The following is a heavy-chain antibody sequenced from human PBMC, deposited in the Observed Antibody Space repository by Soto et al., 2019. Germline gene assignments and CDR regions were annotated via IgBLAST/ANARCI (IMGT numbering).Heavy chain of an antibody. CDR1: GSPISTGNW. Sequence: QVHLQESCPGLVQSSGTLSLTCGVSGSPISTGNWWTWVRQPPGKGLEWIVEIYHGGNTNYRPSLKNRVIRAVDKAHNQISLRLSFVSAADTAVYYWANHSSYYDDSIAYYASWGQGALVTVSS. D-gene: IGHD3-22*01. V-gene: IGHV4-4*02. CDR2: IYHGGNT. J-gene: IGHJ5*02. CDR3: ANHSSYYDDSIAYYAS.